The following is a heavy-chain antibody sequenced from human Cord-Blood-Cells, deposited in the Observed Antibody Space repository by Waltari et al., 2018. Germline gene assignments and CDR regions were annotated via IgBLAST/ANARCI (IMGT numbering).Heavy chain of an antibody. D-gene: IGHD5-12*01. V-gene: IGHV1-24*01. CDR2: FDPEDGET. CDR3: ATDRRDGYNYGDAFDI. CDR1: GYTLTELS. Sequence: QVQLVQSGAEVKKPGASVKVSCKVSGYTLTELSMHWVRQAPGKGLEWMGGFDPEDGETIYAQKFQGRVTRTEDTSTDTAYMELSSLRSEDTAVYYCATDRRDGYNYGDAFDIWGQGTMVTVSS. J-gene: IGHJ3*02.